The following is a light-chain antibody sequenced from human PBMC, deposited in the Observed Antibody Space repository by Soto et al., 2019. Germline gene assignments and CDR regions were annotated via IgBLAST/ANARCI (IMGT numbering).Light chain of an antibody. Sequence: DIQMTQSPSSLSAYVGDRVTITCRASQSIGTYLQWYQQKPGTAPKLLIYAASSLQSGVPSRFSGSGAGTEFTLTISSLQPEDFATYYCLQHNSYPWTFGQGTKVVIK. V-gene: IGKV1-17*01. CDR1: QSIGTY. CDR3: LQHNSYPWT. J-gene: IGKJ1*01. CDR2: AAS.